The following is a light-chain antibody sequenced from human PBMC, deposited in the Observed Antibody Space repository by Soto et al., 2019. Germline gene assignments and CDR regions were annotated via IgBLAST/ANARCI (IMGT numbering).Light chain of an antibody. CDR2: LNSDGSH. CDR1: SGHSSYA. V-gene: IGLV4-69*01. J-gene: IGLJ2*01. Sequence: QLVLTLSPSASASLGASVKLTCTLSSGHSSYAIAWHQQQPEKGPRYLMKLNSDGSHSKGDGIPDRFSGSSSGAERYLTISSLQSEDEADYYCQTWGTGIVVFGGGTKLTVL. CDR3: QTWGTGIVV.